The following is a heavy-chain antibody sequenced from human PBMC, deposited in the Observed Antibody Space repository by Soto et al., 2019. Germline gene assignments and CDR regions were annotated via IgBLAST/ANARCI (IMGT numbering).Heavy chain of an antibody. D-gene: IGHD5-12*01. V-gene: IGHV1-69*13. Sequence: SVKVSCKASGGSFSNYAISWVRRAPGQGLEWMGAIIPIFGVPNYAQNFRGRVTITADDSTSTAYMELSSLTSEDTATYFCARDVDSGYESPNYNYYGMAVRGQGTTVTVSS. CDR2: IIPIFGVP. CDR1: GGSFSNYA. CDR3: ARDVDSGYESPNYNYYGMAV. J-gene: IGHJ6*02.